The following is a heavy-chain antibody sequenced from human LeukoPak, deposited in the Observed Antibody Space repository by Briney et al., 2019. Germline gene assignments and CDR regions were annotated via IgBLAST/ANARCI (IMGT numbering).Heavy chain of an antibody. CDR3: AKDGYYYDRSSRGYYYYYMDV. J-gene: IGHJ6*03. CDR2: ISYDGSYK. D-gene: IGHD3-22*01. V-gene: IGHV3-30*18. Sequence: GRSLRLSCAASGFTFSNYGMHWVRQAPGKGLEWVAFISYDGSYKYYADSVKGRFTISRDNSKNTLYLQMNSLRAEDTAVYYCAKDGYYYDRSSRGYYYYYMDVWGKGTTVTISS. CDR1: GFTFSNYG.